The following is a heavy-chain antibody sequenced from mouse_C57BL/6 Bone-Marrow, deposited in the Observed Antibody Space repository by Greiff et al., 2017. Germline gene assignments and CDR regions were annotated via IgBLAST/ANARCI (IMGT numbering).Heavy chain of an antibody. Sequence: QVQLQQPGAELVKPGASVKLSCKASGYTFTSYWMHWVKQRPGQGLEWIGMIHPNSGSTNYNEKFKSKATLTVDKSSSTAYMQLSSLTSADSAVYYCARGSSYWYFDVWGTGTTVTVSS. CDR3: ARGSSYWYFDV. V-gene: IGHV1-64*01. CDR2: IHPNSGST. J-gene: IGHJ1*03. D-gene: IGHD1-1*01. CDR1: GYTFTSYW.